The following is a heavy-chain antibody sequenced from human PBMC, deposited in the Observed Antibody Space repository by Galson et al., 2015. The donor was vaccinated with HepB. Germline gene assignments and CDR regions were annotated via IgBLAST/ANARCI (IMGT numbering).Heavy chain of an antibody. V-gene: IGHV1-69*04. D-gene: IGHD3-3*01. J-gene: IGHJ6*02. CDR1: GGTFSSYA. Sequence: SAKVSCKASGGTFSSYAISWVRQAPGQGLEWMGRIIPILGIANYAQKFQGRVTITADKSTSTAYMELSSLRSEDTAVYYCARTLLRFLELDYGMDVWGQGTTVTVSS. CDR3: ARTLLRFLELDYGMDV. CDR2: IIPILGIA.